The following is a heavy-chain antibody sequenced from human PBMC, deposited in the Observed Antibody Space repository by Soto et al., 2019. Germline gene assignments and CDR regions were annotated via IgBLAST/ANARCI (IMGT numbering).Heavy chain of an antibody. CDR2: ISGSGGST. Sequence: GGSLRLPCAASGFTFSSYAMSWVRQAPGKGLEWVSAISGSGGSTYYADSVKGRFTISRDNSKNTLYLQMNSLRAEDTAVYYCAKDQGDIVVVPADDYWGQGTLVTVSS. D-gene: IGHD2-2*01. J-gene: IGHJ4*02. V-gene: IGHV3-23*01. CDR1: GFTFSSYA. CDR3: AKDQGDIVVVPADDY.